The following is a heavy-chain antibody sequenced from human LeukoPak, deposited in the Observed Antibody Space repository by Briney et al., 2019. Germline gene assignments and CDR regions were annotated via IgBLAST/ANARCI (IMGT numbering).Heavy chain of an antibody. D-gene: IGHD3-22*01. V-gene: IGHV4-31*03. J-gene: IGHJ4*02. CDR3: ARESSGYSVFDY. Sequence: SETLSLTCTVSGGSISSGGYYWSWIRQHPGKGLERIGYIYYSGSTYYNPSLKSRVTISVDTSKNQFSLKLSSVTAADTAVYYCARESSGYSVFDYWGQGTLVTVSS. CDR2: IYYSGST. CDR1: GGSISSGGYY.